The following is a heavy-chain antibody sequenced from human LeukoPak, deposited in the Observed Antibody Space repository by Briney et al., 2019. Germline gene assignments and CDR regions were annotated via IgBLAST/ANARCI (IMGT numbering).Heavy chain of an antibody. J-gene: IGHJ4*02. D-gene: IGHD6-13*01. CDR1: NGPTNTYQ. CDR3: AVQQLAGYYFDY. Sequence: SETLSLTCTVSNGPTNTYQWTWIRQPPGRGLEWIGNIHYSGSANYNPSLKSRVIISLDTSKNQFSLKLSSVTAADTAVYYCAVQQLAGYYFDYWGQGTLVTVSS. V-gene: IGHV4-59*01. CDR2: IHYSGSA.